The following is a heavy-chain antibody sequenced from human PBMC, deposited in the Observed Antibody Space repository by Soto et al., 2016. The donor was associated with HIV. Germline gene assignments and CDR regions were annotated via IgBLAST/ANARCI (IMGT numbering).Heavy chain of an antibody. CDR3: ARDRIVAAGTTYYYFYGIDV. CDR2: ISSSSVYI. D-gene: IGHD6-13*01. J-gene: IGHJ6*02. V-gene: IGHV3-21*01. Sequence: EVQVVESGGGLVKPGGSLRLSCAASGFTFSSYSLNWVRQAPGKGLEWVSSISSSSVYIYYADSVKGRFTISRDNAKNSLFLQMNSLRAEDTAVYYCARDRIVAAGTTYYYFYGIDVWGQGTTVTVSS. CDR1: GFTFSSYS.